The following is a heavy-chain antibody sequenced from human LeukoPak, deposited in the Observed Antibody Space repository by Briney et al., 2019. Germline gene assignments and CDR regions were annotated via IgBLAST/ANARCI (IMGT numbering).Heavy chain of an antibody. CDR1: GYTFTGYY. CDR2: INPNSGGT. CDR3: ARDTGGRSSPEFDY. J-gene: IGHJ4*02. V-gene: IGHV1-2*02. Sequence: ASVKVSCKASGYTFTGYYMHWVRQAPGQGLEWMGWINPNSGGTNYAQKFQGRVTMTRDTSISTAYMELSRLRSDDTAVYYCARDTGGRSSPEFDYWGQGTLVTVSS. D-gene: IGHD6-13*01.